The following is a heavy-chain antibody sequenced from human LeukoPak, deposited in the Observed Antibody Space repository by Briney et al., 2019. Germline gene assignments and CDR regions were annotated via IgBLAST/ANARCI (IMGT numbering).Heavy chain of an antibody. J-gene: IGHJ4*02. V-gene: IGHV4-61*02. Sequence: SETLSLTCTVSGGSISSGSYYWSWIRQPAGKGLEWIGRIYTSGSTNYNPSLKSRVTISVDTSKNQFSLKLSSVTAADTAVYYCARGGRSSSESVDYWGQGTLVTVSS. CDR2: IYTSGST. CDR1: GGSISSGSYY. D-gene: IGHD6-6*01. CDR3: ARGGRSSSESVDY.